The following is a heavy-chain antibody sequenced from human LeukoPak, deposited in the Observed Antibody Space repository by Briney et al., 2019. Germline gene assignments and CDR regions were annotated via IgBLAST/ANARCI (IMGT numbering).Heavy chain of an antibody. V-gene: IGHV3-11*06. D-gene: IGHD2-2*02. CDR2: ISSSSSYT. CDR3: ARDPGHCSSTSCYKFFDY. J-gene: IGHJ4*02. CDR1: GFTFSDYY. Sequence: GGSLRLSCAASGFTFSDYYMSWIRQAPGKGLEWVSSISSSSSYTNYADSVKGRFTVSRDNAKNSLYLQMNSLRAEDTAVYYCARDPGHCSSTSCYKFFDYWGQGTLVTVSS.